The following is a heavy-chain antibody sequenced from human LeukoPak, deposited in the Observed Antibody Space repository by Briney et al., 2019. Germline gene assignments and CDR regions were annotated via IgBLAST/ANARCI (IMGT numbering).Heavy chain of an antibody. Sequence: PGGSLRLSCAGSGFSFSSSAMSWVRQTPGKGLEWVCSITGNGATTYYSDSVKGRFTISRDNSRNTLSLQMSSLRVEDTAVYYCAKERRRVDTEMVRSYYFENWGQGTLVTVSS. J-gene: IGHJ4*02. CDR2: ITGNGATT. CDR3: AKERRRVDTEMVRSYYFEN. CDR1: GFSFSSSA. D-gene: IGHD5-18*01. V-gene: IGHV3-23*01.